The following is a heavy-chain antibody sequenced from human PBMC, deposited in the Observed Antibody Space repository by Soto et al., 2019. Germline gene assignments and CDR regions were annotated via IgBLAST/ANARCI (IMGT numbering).Heavy chain of an antibody. V-gene: IGHV3-66*01. CDR2: INSGGST. CDR1: GFDASVNY. CDR3: VRENYYYGMDV. Sequence: EVQLVESGGTLVQPGGSLRLSCAASGFDASVNYMTWVRQAPGKGLEWVSAINSGGSTFYADSVKGRFTISRDNSKNTLYLQMNSLRVEDTAMYYCVRENYYYGMDVWGQGTAVIVSS. J-gene: IGHJ6*02.